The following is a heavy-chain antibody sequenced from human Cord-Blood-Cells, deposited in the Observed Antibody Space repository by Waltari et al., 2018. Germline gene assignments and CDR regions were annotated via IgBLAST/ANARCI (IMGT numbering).Heavy chain of an antibody. Sequence: QVQLVQSGAEVKKPGASVKVSCTASGYTFTGYSMHWVRQAPGQGLEWMGWINPNSGGTNYAQKFQGRVTMTRDTSISTAYMELSRLRSDDTAVYYCARAIVGATYNWFDPWGQGTLVTVSS. J-gene: IGHJ5*02. CDR3: ARAIVGATYNWFDP. CDR1: GYTFTGYS. V-gene: IGHV1-2*02. CDR2: INPNSGGT. D-gene: IGHD1-26*01.